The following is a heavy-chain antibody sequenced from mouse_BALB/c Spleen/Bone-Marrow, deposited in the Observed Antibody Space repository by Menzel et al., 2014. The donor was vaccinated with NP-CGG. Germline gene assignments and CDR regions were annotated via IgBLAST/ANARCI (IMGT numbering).Heavy chain of an antibody. CDR3: ARRLRDYFDY. D-gene: IGHD1-1*01. V-gene: IGHV5-12-1*01. CDR2: ISRGGGST. Sequence: EVMLVESGGGLVKPGGPLKLSCAPSGFAFSSYDMSWVRQTPEKRLEWVAYISRGGGSTYYPDTVKGRFTISRDNTKNTPYLQMNSLKSEDTAMYYCARRLRDYFDYWGQGTTLTVAS. J-gene: IGHJ2*01. CDR1: GFAFSSYD.